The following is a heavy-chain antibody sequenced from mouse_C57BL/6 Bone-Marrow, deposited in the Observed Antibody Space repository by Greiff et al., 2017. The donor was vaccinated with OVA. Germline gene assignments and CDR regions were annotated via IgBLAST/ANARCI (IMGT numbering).Heavy chain of an antibody. CDR2: ISYDGSN. V-gene: IGHV3-6*01. J-gene: IGHJ2*01. Sequence: DVKLQESGPGLVKPSQSLSLTCSVTGYSITSGYYWNWIRQFPGNKLEWMGYISYDGSNNYNPSLKNRISITRDTSKNQFFLKLNSVTTEDTATYYCARERLGFFDYWGQGTTLTVSS. CDR3: ARERLGFFDY. CDR1: GYSITSGYY. D-gene: IGHD4-1*01.